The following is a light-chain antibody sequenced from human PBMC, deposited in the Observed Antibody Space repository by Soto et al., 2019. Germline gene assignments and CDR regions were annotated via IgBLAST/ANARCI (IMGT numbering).Light chain of an antibody. V-gene: IGKV3-11*01. Sequence: EIVLTQSPATLSLSPVERASLSCRASQSVGGYLAWYQQKPGQAPRLLIYDASNRATGIPARFSGSGSGTDFTLTISSLETEDFAVYYCQQRSNWITFGQGTRLEIK. CDR3: QQRSNWIT. CDR2: DAS. J-gene: IGKJ5*01. CDR1: QSVGGY.